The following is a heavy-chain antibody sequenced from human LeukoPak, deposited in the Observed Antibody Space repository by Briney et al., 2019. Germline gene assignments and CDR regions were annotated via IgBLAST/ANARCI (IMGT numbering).Heavy chain of an antibody. V-gene: IGHV7-4-1*02. Sequence: ASVKVSCKGSGYTFTSYGISWVRQAPGQGLEWMGWINTNTGNPTYAQGFTGRFVFSLDTSVSTAYLQISSLKAEDTAVYYCATNSGSYLDYYYGMDVWGQGTTVTVSS. CDR2: INTNTGNP. D-gene: IGHD1-26*01. CDR1: GYTFTSYG. J-gene: IGHJ6*02. CDR3: ATNSGSYLDYYYGMDV.